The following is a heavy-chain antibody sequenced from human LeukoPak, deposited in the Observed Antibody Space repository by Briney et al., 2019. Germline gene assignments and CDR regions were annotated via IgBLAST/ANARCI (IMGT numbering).Heavy chain of an antibody. CDR1: GGSISSSSYY. CDR2: IYYSGST. D-gene: IGHD6-19*01. J-gene: IGHJ6*03. Sequence: PSETLSLTCTVSGGSISSSSYYWGWIRQPLGKGLEWIGSIYYSGSTYYNPSLKSRVTISVDTSKNQFSLKLSSVTAADTAVYYCARPSVGYSSGWYDYYYYMDVWGKGTTVTVSS. V-gene: IGHV4-39*01. CDR3: ARPSVGYSSGWYDYYYYMDV.